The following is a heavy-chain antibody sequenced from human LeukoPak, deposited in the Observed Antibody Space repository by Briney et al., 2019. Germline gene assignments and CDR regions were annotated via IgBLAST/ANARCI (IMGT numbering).Heavy chain of an antibody. Sequence: GASVKVSCKVSGYTLTELSMHWVRQAPGKGLEWMGGFDPEDGETIYAQKFQGRVTMTEDTSTDTAYMELSSLRSEDTAVYYCAIQPDSIPAAGTFDYWAREPWSPSPQ. CDR1: GYTLTELS. CDR3: AIQPDSIPAAGTFDY. V-gene: IGHV1-24*01. D-gene: IGHD6-13*01. J-gene: IGHJ4*02. CDR2: FDPEDGET.